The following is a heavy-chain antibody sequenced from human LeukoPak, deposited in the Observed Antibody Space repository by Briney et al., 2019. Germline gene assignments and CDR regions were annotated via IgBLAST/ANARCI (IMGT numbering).Heavy chain of an antibody. Sequence: SETLSLTCTVSGGSISSYYWSWIRQSPGKGLEWIGYIYYSGSTNYNPSLKSRVTISVDTSKSQFSLKLSSVTAADTAVYYCAGGTYYDFWSGYPARFDYWGQGTLVTVSS. CDR2: IYYSGST. D-gene: IGHD3-3*01. V-gene: IGHV4-59*08. J-gene: IGHJ4*02. CDR3: AGGTYYDFWSGYPARFDY. CDR1: GGSISSYY.